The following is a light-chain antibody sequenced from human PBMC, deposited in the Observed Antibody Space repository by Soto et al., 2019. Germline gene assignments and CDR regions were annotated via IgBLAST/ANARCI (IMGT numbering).Light chain of an antibody. CDR3: SSYAGSILYV. V-gene: IGLV2-8*01. CDR1: SSDVGGYNY. Sequence: QSALTQPPSASGSPGQSVTISCTGTSSDVGGYNYVSWYQQHPGKAPKLMIYEVSKRPSGVPDRFSGSKSGNTASLTVSGLQAEDVADYYCSSYAGSILYVFGTGTKVTVL. CDR2: EVS. J-gene: IGLJ1*01.